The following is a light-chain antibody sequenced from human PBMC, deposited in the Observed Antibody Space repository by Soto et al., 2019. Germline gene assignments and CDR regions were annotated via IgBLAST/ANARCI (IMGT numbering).Light chain of an antibody. CDR2: GAS. V-gene: IGKV3-11*01. CDR1: QSVSSN. CDR3: QQRSNWPPFT. J-gene: IGKJ5*01. Sequence: EIVMTQSPATLSVSPGERATLSCRASQSVSSNLAWYQQKPGQAPRLLIYGASNRATGIPDRFSGSGSGTDFTLTISSLEPEDFAVYYCQQRSNWPPFTFGQGTRLEIK.